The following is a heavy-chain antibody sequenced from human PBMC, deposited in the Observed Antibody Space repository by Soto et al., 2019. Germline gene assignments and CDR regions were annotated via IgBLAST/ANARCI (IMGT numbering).Heavy chain of an antibody. CDR1: GYTFTGHY. D-gene: IGHD1-26*01. CDR2: IGPESGAT. J-gene: IGHJ4*02. V-gene: IGHV1-2*02. CDR3: GRGRSGQIVVFY. Sequence: ASVKVSCKASGYTFTGHYIHWVRQAPEQGPEWMGEIGPESGATRYAQKFQGRVTMTRDMSITTVYMELNDLSPDDTAVYYCGRGRSGQIVVFYWGQGTQVTVSS.